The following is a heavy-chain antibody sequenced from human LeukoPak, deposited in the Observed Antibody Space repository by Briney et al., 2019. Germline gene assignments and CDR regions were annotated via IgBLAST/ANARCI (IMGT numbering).Heavy chain of an antibody. D-gene: IGHD1-26*01. Sequence: PGGSLRLSCAASGLTFSSYAMSWVRQAPGKGLEWVSAISGSGGSTYYADSVKGRFTISRDTSKNTLYLQMNSLRAEDTAVYYCARDMWELHGAFDTWGQGTMVAVSS. V-gene: IGHV3-23*01. CDR3: ARDMWELHGAFDT. J-gene: IGHJ3*02. CDR1: GLTFSSYA. CDR2: ISGSGGST.